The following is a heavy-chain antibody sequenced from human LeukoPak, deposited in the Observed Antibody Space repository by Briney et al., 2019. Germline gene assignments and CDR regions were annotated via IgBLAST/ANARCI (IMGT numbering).Heavy chain of an antibody. D-gene: IGHD3-22*01. CDR2: ISSSSNYI. J-gene: IGHJ3*02. V-gene: IGHV3-21*01. Sequence: GGSLRLSCAASGFTFRSYSMNWVRQAPGKGLEWVSYISSSSNYIFYADPVKGRFTISRYNDKNSLYLQIHIQRAEDTDVYFCARDRDTYYDRSGRAFDIGGQRTMVSVS. CDR1: GFTFRSYS. CDR3: ARDRDTYYDRSGRAFDI.